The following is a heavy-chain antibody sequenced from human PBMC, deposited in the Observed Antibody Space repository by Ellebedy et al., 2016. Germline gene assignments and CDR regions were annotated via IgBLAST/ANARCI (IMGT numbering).Heavy chain of an antibody. CDR1: GGSFSGYY. V-gene: IGHV4-34*01. CDR3: ARGPRRIAARDHAFDI. Sequence: SETLSLTCAVYGGSFSGYYWSWIRQPPGKGLEWIGEINHSGSTNYNPSLKSRVTISVDTSKNQFSLKLSSVTAADTAVYYCARGPRRIAARDHAFDIWGQGTMVTVSS. D-gene: IGHD6-6*01. CDR2: INHSGST. J-gene: IGHJ3*02.